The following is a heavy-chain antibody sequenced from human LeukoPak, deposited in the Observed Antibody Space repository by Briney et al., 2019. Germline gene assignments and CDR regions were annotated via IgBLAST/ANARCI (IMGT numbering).Heavy chain of an antibody. D-gene: IGHD6-13*01. J-gene: IGHJ4*02. CDR3: ARHYLMGQYSNSWPDY. V-gene: IGHV4-39*01. Sequence: SETLSLTCSVSAGSISSSSYYWGWIRQPPGKGLEWIGNIYYSGSTYYNPSLKSRVTISVDTSNNQFSLKLSSVTAADTAVYYCARHYLMGQYSNSWPDYWGQGTLVTVSS. CDR2: IYYSGST. CDR1: AGSISSSSYY.